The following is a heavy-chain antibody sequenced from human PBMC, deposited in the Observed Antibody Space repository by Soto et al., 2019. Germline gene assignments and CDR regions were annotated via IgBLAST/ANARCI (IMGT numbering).Heavy chain of an antibody. D-gene: IGHD3-22*01. Sequence: EVQLVESGGGLVKPGGSLRLSCAASGFTFSNAWMSWVRQAPGKGLEWVGRIKSKNDGGTTDYAAPVRGRFTISRDDSKNTLCLQINTLKTEDTAVYYCATDRYDSSYYYIYHFDFWGQGTLVTVSS. CDR2: IKSKNDGGTT. CDR3: ATDRYDSSYYYIYHFDF. CDR1: GFTFSNAW. V-gene: IGHV3-15*01. J-gene: IGHJ4*02.